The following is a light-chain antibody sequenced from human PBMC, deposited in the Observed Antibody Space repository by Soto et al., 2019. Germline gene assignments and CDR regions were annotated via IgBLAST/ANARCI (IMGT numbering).Light chain of an antibody. CDR2: GSS. CDR3: QQYGRSPLLYA. J-gene: IGKJ2*01. V-gene: IGKV3-20*01. Sequence: EIVLTQSPGTLSLSPGERATLSCRASQSVGSNFLAWYQQKPGQAPRLLVYGSSTRAAGVPDRFSGSGSGTDFTLTISRLEPEDFALYYCQQYGRSPLLYAFGQGTKLGVK. CDR1: QSVGSNF.